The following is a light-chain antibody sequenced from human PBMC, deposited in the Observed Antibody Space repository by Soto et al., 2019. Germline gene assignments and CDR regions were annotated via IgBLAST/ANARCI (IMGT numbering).Light chain of an antibody. J-gene: IGKJ5*01. V-gene: IGKV3-11*01. CDR3: QQRSNWPPSIT. Sequence: EIVLTQSPVTLSLSPGQGAALSCRASQGISNYLAWYQQKPGQAPRLLIYDASNRATGTPARFSGSGSGTDFTLTISSLEPEDFAVYYCQQRSNWPPSITFGQGTRLEIK. CDR2: DAS. CDR1: QGISNY.